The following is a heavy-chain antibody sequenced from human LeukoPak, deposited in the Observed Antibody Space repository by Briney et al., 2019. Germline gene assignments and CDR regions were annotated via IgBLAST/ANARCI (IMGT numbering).Heavy chain of an antibody. V-gene: IGHV3-33*01. CDR1: GFTFSDYG. D-gene: IGHD3-10*01. CDR2: IWYDGNNK. J-gene: IGHJ4*02. Sequence: GRSLRLSCAASGFTFSDYGMHWVRQAPGKGLEWVAVIWYDGNNKNYADSVKARFIISRDNSKNTLYLQMNSLRPEDTAVFYGARIRLGWASYSVDYWGRRTPVTVSS. CDR3: ARIRLGWASYSVDY.